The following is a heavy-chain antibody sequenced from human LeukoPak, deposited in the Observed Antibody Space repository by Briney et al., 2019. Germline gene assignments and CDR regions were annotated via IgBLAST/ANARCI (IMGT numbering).Heavy chain of an antibody. CDR2: IIPILGIA. CDR1: GGTFSSYA. Sequence: ASVKVSCKASGGTFSSYAISWVRQAPGQGLEWMGRIIPILGIANYAQKFQGRVTITAGKSTSTAYMELSSLRSEDTAVYYCARGERWLQESPIDYWGQGTLVTVSS. J-gene: IGHJ4*02. D-gene: IGHD5-24*01. CDR3: ARGERWLQESPIDY. V-gene: IGHV1-69*04.